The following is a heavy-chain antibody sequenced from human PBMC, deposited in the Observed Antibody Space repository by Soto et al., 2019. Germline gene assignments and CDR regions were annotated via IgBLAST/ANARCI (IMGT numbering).Heavy chain of an antibody. V-gene: IGHV3-21*01. CDR2: ISSSSTHI. CDR3: ANFRGPLDY. J-gene: IGHJ4*02. Sequence: WGSLRLSCASSGFSFSEYSMNWVRQDPGKRLEWVSLISSSSTHIYYADSVKGRFTISRDNAKNSLYLQMNSLRVEDTAVYYCANFRGPLDYWGKGTLVTVSS. CDR1: GFSFSEYS.